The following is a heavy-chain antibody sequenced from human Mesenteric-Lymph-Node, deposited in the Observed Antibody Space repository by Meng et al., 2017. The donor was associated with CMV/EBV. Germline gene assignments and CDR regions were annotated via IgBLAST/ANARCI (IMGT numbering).Heavy chain of an antibody. CDR3: ARDRVDRFYFDY. CDR1: GFTFSSYV. V-gene: IGHV3-23*03. D-gene: IGHD3/OR15-3a*01. J-gene: IGHJ4*02. CDR2: IYSGGSST. Sequence: GGSLRLSCAASGFTFSSYVMSWVRQAPGKGLEWVSVIYSGGSSTYYADSVKGRFTISRDNSKNTLYLQMGSLRADDTAVYYCARDRVDRFYFDYWGQGRLVTVSS.